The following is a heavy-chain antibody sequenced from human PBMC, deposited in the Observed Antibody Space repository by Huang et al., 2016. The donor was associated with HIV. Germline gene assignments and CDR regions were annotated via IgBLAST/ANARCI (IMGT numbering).Heavy chain of an antibody. D-gene: IGHD5-12*01. CDR1: GGSISRSY. CDR3: ARGPSPWLQEAFDI. CDR2: IYYSEST. J-gene: IGHJ3*02. V-gene: IGHV4-59*01. Sequence: QVQLQESGPGLVKPSETLSLTCTVSGGSISRSYWSWLRHPPGKGLECIGYIYYSESTNYNPPLKSRVTISVDTSKIQFSLKLMSVTAADTAVYYCARGPSPWLQEAFDIWGQGTMVTVSS.